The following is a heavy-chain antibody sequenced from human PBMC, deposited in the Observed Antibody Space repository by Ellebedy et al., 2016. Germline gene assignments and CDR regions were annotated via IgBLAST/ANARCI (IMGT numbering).Heavy chain of an antibody. CDR2: VSWNSGSI. V-gene: IGHV3-9*01. CDR1: GFTFSSYW. CDR3: AKGGALCSTSCSRMAAFDI. J-gene: IGHJ3*02. D-gene: IGHD2-2*01. Sequence: GGSLRLXXAASGFTFSSYWMHWVRQAPGKGLEWVSGVSWNSGSIGYADSVKGRFTISRDNAKNSLYLQMNSLRAEDTALYYCAKGGALCSTSCSRMAAFDIWGQGTMVTVSS.